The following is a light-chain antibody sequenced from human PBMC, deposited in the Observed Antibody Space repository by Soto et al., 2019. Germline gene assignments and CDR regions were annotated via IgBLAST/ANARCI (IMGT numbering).Light chain of an antibody. CDR2: EVS. CDR1: SSDVGSYNL. J-gene: IGLJ1*01. Sequence: QPELTQPASGNGSGGHASTISCTGTSSDVGSYNLISWYQQYPDRAPKRLSYEVSKRPSGVSNRFSGSKSGNTASLTISGLQAEDEADYYCCSYAGSSTFYVFGSGTKVTVL. V-gene: IGLV2-23*02. CDR3: CSYAGSSTFYV.